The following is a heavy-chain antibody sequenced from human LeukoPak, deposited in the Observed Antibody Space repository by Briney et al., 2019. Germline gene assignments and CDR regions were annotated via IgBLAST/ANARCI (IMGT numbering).Heavy chain of an antibody. Sequence: GGSLRLSCAASGFLVSTNYMSWVRQAPGKGPECVSVFYSGGDTYYADSVKSRFTLSRDRSKKTVSLQMNSPRAEDTAVYYCASQVGNCRGGSCSGYWGQGALVIVSS. J-gene: IGHJ4*02. CDR2: FYSGGDT. D-gene: IGHD2-15*01. V-gene: IGHV3-66*04. CDR1: GFLVSTNY. CDR3: ASQVGNCRGGSCSGY.